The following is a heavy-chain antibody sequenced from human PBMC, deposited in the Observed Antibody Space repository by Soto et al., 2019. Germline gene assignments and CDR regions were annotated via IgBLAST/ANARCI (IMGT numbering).Heavy chain of an antibody. CDR3: ARGAAAGVDYGMDV. CDR1: GGSISTYY. J-gene: IGHJ6*02. D-gene: IGHD6-13*01. Sequence: SETLSLTCSVSGGSISTYYWSWIRQPAGKGLEWIGRIYRSGGTNFNPSLMSRVSMSVDTSKNQFSLKLSSVVAADTAVYYCARGAAAGVDYGMDVWGQGTTVTVSS. CDR2: IYRSGGT. V-gene: IGHV4-4*07.